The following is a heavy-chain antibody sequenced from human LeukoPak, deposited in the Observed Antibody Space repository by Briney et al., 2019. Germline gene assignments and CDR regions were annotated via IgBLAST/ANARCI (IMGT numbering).Heavy chain of an antibody. CDR3: ARGFGDWGLSWFDP. CDR2: SYYRGSA. D-gene: IGHD3-10*01. Sequence: SETLSLTCTVSGGSVSRGSYYWRWIRQPPGKVVEWNGYSYYRGSANYHPSLKSRVTISVDTSKNQFSLKLTSVTAADTAAYYCARGFGDWGLSWFDPWGQGTLVTVSS. J-gene: IGHJ5*02. CDR1: GGSVSRGSYY. V-gene: IGHV4-61*01.